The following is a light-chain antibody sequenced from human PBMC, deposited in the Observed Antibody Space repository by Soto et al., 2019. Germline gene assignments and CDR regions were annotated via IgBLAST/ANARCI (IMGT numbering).Light chain of an antibody. J-gene: IGKJ4*01. CDR1: QTISIF. Sequence: DIQMTQSPSSLSSSVGDRFTITFLASQTISIFLNWYQQKPGKAPKLLIYGASTRATGIPARFSGSGSGTEFTLTISSLQSEDFAVYSCQQYNNWPLTFGGGTKVDIK. V-gene: IGKV1-39*01. CDR3: QQYNNWPLT. CDR2: GAS.